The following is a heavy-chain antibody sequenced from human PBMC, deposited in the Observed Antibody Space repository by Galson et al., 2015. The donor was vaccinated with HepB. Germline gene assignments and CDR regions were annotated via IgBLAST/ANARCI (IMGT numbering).Heavy chain of an antibody. D-gene: IGHD3-10*01. J-gene: IGHJ4*02. V-gene: IGHV4-31*03. CDR2: IYYSGST. CDR1: GGSISRSGYY. Sequence: TLSLTCSVSGGSISRSGYYWSWIRQHPGKGLEWIGYIYYSGSTYYNPSLKSRVTISVDTSKNQFSLKLSSVTAADTAVYYCARGYGSGSYYMERTGRFDYWGQGTLVTVSS. CDR3: ARGYGSGSYYMERTGRFDY.